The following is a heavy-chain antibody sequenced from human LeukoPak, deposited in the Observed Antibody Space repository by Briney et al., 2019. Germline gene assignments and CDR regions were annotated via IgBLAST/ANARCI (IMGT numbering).Heavy chain of an antibody. V-gene: IGHV3-7*01. CDR3: ARDTHLSYAAGFDY. D-gene: IGHD3-16*01. CDR1: GFTFSSYW. Sequence: GGSLRLSCAASGFTFSSYWMSWVRQAPGKGLEWVANIKQDGSEKYYVDSVKGRFTISKDNAKNSLYLQMTSLRAEDTALYYCARDTHLSYAAGFDYWGQGTLVTVSS. J-gene: IGHJ4*02. CDR2: IKQDGSEK.